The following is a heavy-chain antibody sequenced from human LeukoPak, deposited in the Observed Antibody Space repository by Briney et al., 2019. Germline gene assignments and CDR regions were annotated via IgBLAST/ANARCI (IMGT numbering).Heavy chain of an antibody. V-gene: IGHV1-69*02. CDR1: GGTFSSYT. CDR3: ARGDSSSWYNQEYDFDY. D-gene: IGHD6-13*01. J-gene: IGHJ4*02. Sequence: AASVKVSCKASGGTFSSYTISWVRQAPGQGLEWMGRITPILGIANYAQKFQGRVTITADKSTSTAYMELSSLRSEDTAVYYCARGDSSSWYNQEYDFDYWGQGTLVTVSP. CDR2: ITPILGIA.